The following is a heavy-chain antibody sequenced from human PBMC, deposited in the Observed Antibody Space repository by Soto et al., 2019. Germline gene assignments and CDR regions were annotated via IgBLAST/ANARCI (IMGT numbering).Heavy chain of an antibody. Sequence: GGSLRLSCAASGFTFSSYGMHWVRQAPGKGLEWVAVISYDGSNKYYADSVKGRFTISRDNSKNTLYLQMNSLRAEDTAVYYCAGLVVVDATAAFDIWGQGTMVTV. CDR2: ISYDGSNK. V-gene: IGHV3-30*03. D-gene: IGHD2-15*01. CDR1: GFTFSSYG. CDR3: AGLVVVDATAAFDI. J-gene: IGHJ3*02.